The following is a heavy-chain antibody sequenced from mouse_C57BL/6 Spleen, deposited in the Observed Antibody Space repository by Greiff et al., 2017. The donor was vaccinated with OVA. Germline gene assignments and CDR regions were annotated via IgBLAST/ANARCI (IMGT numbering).Heavy chain of an antibody. Sequence: QVQLKQPGAELVRPGSSVKLSCKASGYTFTSYWMHWVKQRPIQGLEWIGNIDPSDSETHYNQKFKDKATLTVDKSSSTAYMQLSSLISEDSAVYYCARNYGSPFAYWGQGTLVTVSA. CDR3: ARNYGSPFAY. D-gene: IGHD1-1*01. V-gene: IGHV1-52*01. CDR2: IDPSDSET. CDR1: GYTFTSYW. J-gene: IGHJ3*01.